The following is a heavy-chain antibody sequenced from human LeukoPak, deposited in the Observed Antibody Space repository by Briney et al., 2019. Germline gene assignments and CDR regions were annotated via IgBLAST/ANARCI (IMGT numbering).Heavy chain of an antibody. Sequence: SETLSLTCAVYGVSFSGYYWSWIRQPPGKGLEWIGEINHSGSTNYNPSLESRVTISVDTSKNQFSLKLSSVTAADTAVYYCARHYGPWGQGTLVTVSS. CDR1: GVSFSGYY. J-gene: IGHJ5*02. V-gene: IGHV4-34*01. CDR2: INHSGST. CDR3: ARHYGP. D-gene: IGHD3-16*01.